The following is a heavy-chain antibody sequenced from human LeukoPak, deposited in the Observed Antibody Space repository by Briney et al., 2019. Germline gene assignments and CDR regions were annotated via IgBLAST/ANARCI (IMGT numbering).Heavy chain of an antibody. CDR1: GFTFSSYA. J-gene: IGHJ4*02. V-gene: IGHV3-23*01. Sequence: GGSLRLSCAASGFTFSSYAMSWVRQAPGKGLEWVSAISGSGGSTYYEDSVKGRFTISRDNSKNTLYLQMNSLRAEDTAVYYCAKGAFRVRGETTFDYWGQGTLVTVSS. CDR3: AKGAFRVRGETTFDY. CDR2: ISGSGGST. D-gene: IGHD1/OR15-1a*01.